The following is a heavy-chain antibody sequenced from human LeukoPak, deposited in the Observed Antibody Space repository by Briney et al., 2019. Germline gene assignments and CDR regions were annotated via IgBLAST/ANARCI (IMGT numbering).Heavy chain of an antibody. CDR3: AKARYDSSGYVVY. J-gene: IGHJ4*02. V-gene: IGHV3-9*01. CDR1: GFTFDDYA. Sequence: PGGSLRLSCAASGFTFDDYAMHRVRQAPGKGLEWVSGISWNSGSIGYADSVKGRFTISRDNAKNSLYLQMNSLRAEDTALYYCAKARYDSSGYVVYWGQGTLVTVSS. D-gene: IGHD3-22*01. CDR2: ISWNSGSI.